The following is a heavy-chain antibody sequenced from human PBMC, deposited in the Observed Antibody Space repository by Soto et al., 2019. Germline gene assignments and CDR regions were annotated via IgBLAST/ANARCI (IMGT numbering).Heavy chain of an antibody. J-gene: IGHJ5*02. CDR3: ARDGPVIPPRSWFDP. CDR2: ISAYNDNT. CDR1: GYTFTSYG. D-gene: IGHD3-16*02. Sequence: GASVKVSCKASGYTFTSYGISWVRQAPGQGLEWMGWISAYNDNTNYAQKFQGTVTMTMDTSTSTAYMELRSLRSDDTAVYYCARDGPVIPPRSWFDPWGQGTLVTVSS. V-gene: IGHV1-18*04.